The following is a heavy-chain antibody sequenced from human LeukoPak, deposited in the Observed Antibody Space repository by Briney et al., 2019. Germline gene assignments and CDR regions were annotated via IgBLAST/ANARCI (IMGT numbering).Heavy chain of an antibody. J-gene: IGHJ4*02. CDR3: AKPNQYDFWSGPDH. D-gene: IGHD3-3*01. V-gene: IGHV3-7*03. CDR2: IKQDGSEK. Sequence: GGSLRLSCAASGFTLNMYWMRWVRQAPGKGLEWVANIKQDGSEKYYVDSVEGRFTRSRDNAKKSLYLQMNSLKAEDTAVYYRAKPNQYDFWSGPDHWGQGTLVTVSS. CDR1: GFTLNMYW.